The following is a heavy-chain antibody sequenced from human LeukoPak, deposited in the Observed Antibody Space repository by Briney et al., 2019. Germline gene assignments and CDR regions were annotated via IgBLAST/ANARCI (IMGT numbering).Heavy chain of an antibody. CDR3: ARDSGSSSWVSPYYYYGMDV. CDR1: GFTFSSYA. Sequence: GGSLRLSCAASGFTFSSYAMSWVRQAPGKGLEWVAVISYDGSNKYYADSVKGRFTISRDNSKNTLYLQMNSLRAEDTAVYYCARDSGSSSWVSPYYYYGMDVWGQGTTVTVSS. V-gene: IGHV3-30-3*01. D-gene: IGHD6-13*01. J-gene: IGHJ6*02. CDR2: ISYDGSNK.